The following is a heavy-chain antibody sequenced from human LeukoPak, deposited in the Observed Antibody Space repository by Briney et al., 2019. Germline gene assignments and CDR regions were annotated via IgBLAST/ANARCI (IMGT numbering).Heavy chain of an antibody. V-gene: IGHV1-8*01. D-gene: IGHD3-9*01. J-gene: IGHJ6*02. CDR1: GYTFTSYD. CDR2: MNPNSGNT. CDR3: ARERGGYFDWLDYYYGMDV. Sequence: ASVKVSCKASGYTFTSYDINWVRQATGQGLEWMGWMNPNSGNTGYAQKFQGRVTMTRNTSISTAYMELSSLRSEDTAVYYCARERGGYFDWLDYYYGMDVWGQGTTVTVSS.